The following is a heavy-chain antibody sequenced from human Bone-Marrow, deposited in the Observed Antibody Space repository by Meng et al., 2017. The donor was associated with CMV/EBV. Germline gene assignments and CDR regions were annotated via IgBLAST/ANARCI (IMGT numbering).Heavy chain of an antibody. D-gene: IGHD3-22*01. CDR2: ISGSGGST. CDR3: AKDRQDTGVVVITDDAFDI. CDR1: GFTFSSYA. J-gene: IGHJ3*02. V-gene: IGHV3-23*01. Sequence: GGSLRLSCAASGFTFSSYAMSWVRQAPGKGLEWVSAISGSGGSTYYADSVKGRFTISRDNSKTTLYLQMNSLRAEDTAVYYCAKDRQDTGVVVITDDAFDIWGQGTMVTVSS.